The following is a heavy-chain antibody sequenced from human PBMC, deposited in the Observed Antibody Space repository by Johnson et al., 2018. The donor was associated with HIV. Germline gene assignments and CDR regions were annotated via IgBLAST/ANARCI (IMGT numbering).Heavy chain of an antibody. Sequence: QVQLVESGGGVVQPGRSLRLSCAASGFTFSSYAMHWVRQAPGKGLEWVAVISYDGSNKYYADSVKGRFTISRDDSKNTLYLQMNSLKTEDTALYYCARGGIAAKEPWRAFDIWGQGTMVTVSS. D-gene: IGHD6-13*01. V-gene: IGHV3-30-3*01. CDR3: ARGGIAAKEPWRAFDI. CDR2: ISYDGSNK. CDR1: GFTFSSYA. J-gene: IGHJ3*02.